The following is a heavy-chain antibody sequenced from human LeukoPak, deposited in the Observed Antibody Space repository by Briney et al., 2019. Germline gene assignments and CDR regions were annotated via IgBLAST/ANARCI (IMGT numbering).Heavy chain of an antibody. J-gene: IGHJ4*02. CDR2: IIPIFGTA. CDR1: GGTFSSYA. CDR3: ARGSSGWYRYYFDY. V-gene: IGHV1-69*05. D-gene: IGHD6-19*01. Sequence: SVKVSCKASGGTFSSYAISWVRQAPGQGLEWMGGIIPIFGTANYAQKFHGRVTITTDESTSTAYMELSSLRSEDTVVYYCARGSSGWYRYYFDYWGQRTLVTVSS.